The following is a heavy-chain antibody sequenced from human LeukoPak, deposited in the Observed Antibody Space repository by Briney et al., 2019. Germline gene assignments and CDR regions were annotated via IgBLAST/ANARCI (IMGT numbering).Heavy chain of an antibody. Sequence: GGSLRLSCAASGFTFSGSAMHWVRQASGKGLEWVGRIRSKANSYATAYAASVKGRFTISRDDSKNTAYLQMNSLKTEDTAVYYCTTRDLYYYDSSGYYYYFDYWGQRTLVTVSS. CDR3: TTRDLYYYDSSGYYYYFDY. J-gene: IGHJ4*02. CDR1: GFTFSGSA. D-gene: IGHD3-22*01. V-gene: IGHV3-73*01. CDR2: IRSKANSYAT.